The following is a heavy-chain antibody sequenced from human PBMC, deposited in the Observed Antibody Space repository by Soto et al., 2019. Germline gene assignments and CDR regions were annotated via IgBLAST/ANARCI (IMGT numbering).Heavy chain of an antibody. CDR2: ISGSGGST. D-gene: IGHD3-3*01. J-gene: IGHJ4*02. CDR3: AKSEATYYDFWSGYYTSGWFDY. CDR1: GFTFSSYA. Sequence: GGSLRLSCAASGFTFSSYAMSWVRQAPGKGLEWVSAISGSGGSTYYADSVKGRFTISRDNSKNTLYLQMNSLRAEDTAVYYCAKSEATYYDFWSGYYTSGWFDYWGQGTLVTSPQ. V-gene: IGHV3-23*01.